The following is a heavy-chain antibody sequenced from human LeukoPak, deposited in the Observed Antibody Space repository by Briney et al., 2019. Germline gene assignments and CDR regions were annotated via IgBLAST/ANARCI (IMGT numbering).Heavy chain of an antibody. CDR3: VRGGNVAAAHFDY. V-gene: IGHV3-11*04. D-gene: IGHD6-25*01. CDR2: IGTSGSTI. Sequence: GGSLRLSCAVSGFTFTDYYMSWVRQAPGKGLEWISYIGTSGSTIYYADSVKGRFTISRDNAKNSLHLQMNSLRVEDTAVYYCVRGGNVAAAHFDYWGQGTLVTVSS. CDR1: GFTFTDYY. J-gene: IGHJ4*02.